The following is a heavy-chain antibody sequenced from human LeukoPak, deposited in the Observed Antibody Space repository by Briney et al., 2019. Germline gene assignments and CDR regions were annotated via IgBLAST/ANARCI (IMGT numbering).Heavy chain of an antibody. CDR1: GGSISSSCYY. J-gene: IGHJ6*02. CDR3: ARGFRGATSYGYYYYGMDA. CDR2: IYYSGST. D-gene: IGHD3-10*01. V-gene: IGHV4-39*07. Sequence: SETLSLTCTVSGGSISSSCYYWGWIRQPPGKGLEWIGSIYYSGSTYYNPSLKSRVTISVDTSKNQFSLKLSSVTAADTAVYYCARGFRGATSYGYYYYGMDAWGQGTTVTVSS.